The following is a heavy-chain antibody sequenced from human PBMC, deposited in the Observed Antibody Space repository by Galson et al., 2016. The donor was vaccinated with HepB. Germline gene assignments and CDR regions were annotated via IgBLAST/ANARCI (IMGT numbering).Heavy chain of an antibody. Sequence: SLRLSCAASGFTFTRYTMNWVRQSPGKGLEWVSSISGGSSYKYYADSVKGRFTISRDNSKNSLYLQMNSLRAEDTAIYFFARTPGYSGTWYDAFDIWGPGTIVTVSS. CDR3: ARTPGYSGTWYDAFDI. V-gene: IGHV3-21*01. CDR1: GFTFTRYT. J-gene: IGHJ3*02. D-gene: IGHD6-13*01. CDR2: ISGGSSYK.